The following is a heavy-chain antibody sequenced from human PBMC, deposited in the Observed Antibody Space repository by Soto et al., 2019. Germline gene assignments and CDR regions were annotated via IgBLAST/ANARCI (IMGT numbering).Heavy chain of an antibody. J-gene: IGHJ6*02. CDR1: GFTFDDYT. Sequence: GGSLRLSCAASGFTFDDYTMHWVRQAPGKGLEWVSLISWDGGSTYYADSVKGRFTISRDNSKNSLYLQMNSLRTEDTALYYCAKDIHEHNKQDSLTYYYGMDVWGQGTTVTVSS. V-gene: IGHV3-43*01. CDR3: AKDIHEHNKQDSLTYYYGMDV. D-gene: IGHD1-20*01. CDR2: ISWDGGST.